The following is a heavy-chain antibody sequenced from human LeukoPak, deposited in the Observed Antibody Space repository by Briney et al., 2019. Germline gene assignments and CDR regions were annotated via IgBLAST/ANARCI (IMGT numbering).Heavy chain of an antibody. CDR3: ARDLGRRYFDY. CDR1: GGTFSSYA. J-gene: IGHJ4*02. CDR2: IIPILGIA. Sequence: SVKVSCKASGGTFSSYAISWVRQAPGQGLEWMGRIIPILGIANYAQKFQGGVTITADKSTSTAYMELSSLRSEDTAVYYCARDLGRRYFDYWGQGTLVTVSS. V-gene: IGHV1-69*04.